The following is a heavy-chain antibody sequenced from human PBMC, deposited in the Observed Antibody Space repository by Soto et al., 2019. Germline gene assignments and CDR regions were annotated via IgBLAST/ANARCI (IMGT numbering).Heavy chain of an antibody. Sequence: ASVKVSCKASGYTFTSYGISWVRQAPGQGLEWMGWISAYNGNTNYAQKLQGRVTMTTDTSTSTAYMELRSLRSDDTAVYYCAREPYDILTGYYYQNDAFDIWGQGTMVTVSS. D-gene: IGHD3-9*01. CDR2: ISAYNGNT. CDR3: AREPYDILTGYYYQNDAFDI. V-gene: IGHV1-18*01. J-gene: IGHJ3*02. CDR1: GYTFTSYG.